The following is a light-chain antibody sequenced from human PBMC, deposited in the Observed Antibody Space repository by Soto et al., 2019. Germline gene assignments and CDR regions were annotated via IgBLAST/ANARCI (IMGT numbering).Light chain of an antibody. Sequence: DIQMTQSPSSLSASVGDRVTITCRASQSISSYLNWYQQKPGKAPKVPIYGTSNLQSGIPSRFSGSGSGTDFTLTINSLQPEDFATYYCQQSYRTPYTFGQGTKLEIK. J-gene: IGKJ2*01. V-gene: IGKV1-39*01. CDR2: GTS. CDR3: QQSYRTPYT. CDR1: QSISSY.